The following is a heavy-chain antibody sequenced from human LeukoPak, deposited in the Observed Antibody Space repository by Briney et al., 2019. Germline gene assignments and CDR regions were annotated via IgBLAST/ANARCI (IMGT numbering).Heavy chain of an antibody. CDR1: GFTFSSYW. CDR3: ARDIVAVASYYYGMDV. Sequence: GGSLRLSCAASGFTFSSYWMSWVRQAPGKGLEWVANIKQDGSEKYYVDSVKGRFTISRDNAKNSLYLQMNSLRAEDTAVYYCARDIVAVASYYYGMDVWGQGTTVTVSS. J-gene: IGHJ6*02. V-gene: IGHV3-7*01. CDR2: IKQDGSEK. D-gene: IGHD6-19*01.